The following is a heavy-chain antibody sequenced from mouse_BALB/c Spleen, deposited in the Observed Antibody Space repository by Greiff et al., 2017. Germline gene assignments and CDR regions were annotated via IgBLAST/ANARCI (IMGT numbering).Heavy chain of an antibody. V-gene: IGHV3-8*02. Sequence: EVMLVESGPSLVKPSQTLSLTCSVTGDSITSGYWNWIRKFPGNKLEYMGYISYSGSTYYNPSLKSRISITRDTSKNQYYLQLNSVTTEDTATYYCASYTMITTTWFAYWGQGTLVTVSA. CDR1: GDSITSGY. CDR2: ISYSGST. D-gene: IGHD2-4*01. CDR3: ASYTMITTTWFAY. J-gene: IGHJ3*01.